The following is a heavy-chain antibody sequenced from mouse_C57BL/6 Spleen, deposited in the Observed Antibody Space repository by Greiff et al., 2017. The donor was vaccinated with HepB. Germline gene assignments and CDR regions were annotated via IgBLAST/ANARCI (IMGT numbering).Heavy chain of an antibody. CDR1: GFTFSDYY. CDR2: INYDGSST. V-gene: IGHV5-16*01. J-gene: IGHJ4*01. CDR3: AREGPNYAMDY. Sequence: EVKLVESEGGLVQPGSSMKLSCTASGFTFSDYYMAWVRQVPEKGLEWVANINYDGSSTYYLDSLKSRFIISRDNAKNILYLQMSSLKSEDTATYYCAREGPNYAMDYWGQGTSVTVSS. D-gene: IGHD3-3*01.